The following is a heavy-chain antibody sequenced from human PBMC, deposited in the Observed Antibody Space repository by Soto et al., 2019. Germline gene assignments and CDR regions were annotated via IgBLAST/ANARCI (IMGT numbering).Heavy chain of an antibody. D-gene: IGHD1-26*01. CDR3: AHRPIVGAAI. CDR1: GGSISNSNW. J-gene: IGHJ4*02. V-gene: IGHV4-4*02. Sequence: QVQLQESGPGLVKPSGTLSLTCGVFGGSISNSNWWTWVRQPPGKGLEWIGEIYHSGSTNYNSSLMSRVTISLDKVNNQFSLKLXXXTAADTAVYYCAHRPIVGAAIWGQGTLVTVSS. CDR2: IYHSGST.